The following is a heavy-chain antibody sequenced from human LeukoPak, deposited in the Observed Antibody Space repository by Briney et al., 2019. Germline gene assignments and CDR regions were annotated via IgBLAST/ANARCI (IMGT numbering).Heavy chain of an antibody. CDR1: GDSINSLDL. CDR3: AGLVGRYSSGLYYYYFDY. J-gene: IGHJ4*02. D-gene: IGHD3-22*01. V-gene: IGHV4-4*02. CDR2: MYLSGTT. Sequence: SGTLSLTCTVSGDSINSLDLWSWVRQPPGKGLEWIGEMYLSGTTHSNPYVKSRVTISIDKSKNQFFLNLSSVTAADTAVYYCAGLVGRYSSGLYYYYFDYWGQGTLVTVSS.